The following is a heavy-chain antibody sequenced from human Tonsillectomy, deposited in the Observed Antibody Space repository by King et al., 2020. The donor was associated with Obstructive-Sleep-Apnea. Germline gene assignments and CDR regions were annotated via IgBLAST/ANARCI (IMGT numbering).Heavy chain of an antibody. CDR1: GFRFADYY. CDR3: ASIWETDY. D-gene: IGHD1-26*01. CDR2: IRRSSVYK. V-gene: IGHV3-11*06. Sequence: VQLVESGGALVKPGGSLRLSCSAAGFRFADYYMNWIRQAPGRGLEWIEYIRRSSVYKNYADSVKGRVTISRDNAKNSRFLQMNRLTAENTAVYSCASIWETDYWGQGTLVAVSS. J-gene: IGHJ4*01.